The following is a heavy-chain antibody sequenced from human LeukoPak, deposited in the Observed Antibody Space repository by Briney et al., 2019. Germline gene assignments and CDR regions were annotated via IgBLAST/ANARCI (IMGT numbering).Heavy chain of an antibody. CDR2: IYTSGST. V-gene: IGHV4-61*02. J-gene: IGHJ6*03. CDR3: ARDRGVATGLYYYYYYVDV. Sequence: PSETLSLTCTVSGGSISSGSYYWSWTRQPAGKGLEWIGRIYTSGSTNYNPSLKSRVTISVDTSKNQFSLKLSSVTAADTAVYYCARDRGVATGLYYYYYYVDVWGKGTTVTVSS. CDR1: GGSISSGSYY. D-gene: IGHD5-12*01.